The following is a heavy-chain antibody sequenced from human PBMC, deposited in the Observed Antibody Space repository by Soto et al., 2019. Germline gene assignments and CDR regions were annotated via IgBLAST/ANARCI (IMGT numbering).Heavy chain of an antibody. Sequence: ASVKVSCKASGYTFTSYGISWVRQAPGQGLEWMGWISAYNGNTNYAQKLQGRVTMTTDTSTSTAYMELSSLRSEDTAVYYCAREFSGVGWYFDLWGRGTLVTVSS. J-gene: IGHJ2*01. D-gene: IGHD1-26*01. CDR3: AREFSGVGWYFDL. V-gene: IGHV1-18*01. CDR2: ISAYNGNT. CDR1: GYTFTSYG.